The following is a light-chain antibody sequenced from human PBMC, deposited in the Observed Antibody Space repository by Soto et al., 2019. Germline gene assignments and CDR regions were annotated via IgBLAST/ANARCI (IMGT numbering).Light chain of an antibody. V-gene: IGKV3-11*01. CDR2: DAS. Sequence: EIVLTQSPATLSLSPGERATLSCRASQSVSSYLAWYQQKPGQAPRLLIYDASNRATGIPARFSGSGSGTDFNITISSLEPEDFAVYYCQQRSNWPGFGGGTKVEIK. CDR3: QQRSNWPG. CDR1: QSVSSY. J-gene: IGKJ4*02.